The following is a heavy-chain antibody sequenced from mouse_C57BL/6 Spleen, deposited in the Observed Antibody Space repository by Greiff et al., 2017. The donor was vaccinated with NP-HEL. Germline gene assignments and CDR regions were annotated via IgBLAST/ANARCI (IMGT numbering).Heavy chain of an antibody. V-gene: IGHV2-2*01. J-gene: IGHJ3*01. CDR2: IWSGGST. CDR1: GFSLTSYG. D-gene: IGHD2-1*01. Sequence: VQLKESGPGLVQPSQSLSITCTVSGFSLTSYGVHWVRQSPGKGLEWLGVIWSGGSTDYNAAFISRLSISKDNSKSQVFFKMNSLQADDTAIYYCARGHYGNSAWFAYWGQGTLVTVSA. CDR3: ARGHYGNSAWFAY.